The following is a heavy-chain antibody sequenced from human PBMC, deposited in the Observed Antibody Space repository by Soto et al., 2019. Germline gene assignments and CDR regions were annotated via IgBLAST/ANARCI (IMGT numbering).Heavy chain of an antibody. CDR1: GASVSTGAYY. J-gene: IGHJ5*02. Sequence: SITCTVSGASVSTGAYYWGWVRQRPGRGLEWIGYVYESGYTYYNMSLKSRLTISLDRSNNQFSLGLTSVTAADTAVYYCVRALRHTAMVYPWLDPWGQGTLVTVST. V-gene: IGHV4-31*03. D-gene: IGHD5-18*01. CDR2: VYESGYT. CDR3: VRALRHTAMVYPWLDP.